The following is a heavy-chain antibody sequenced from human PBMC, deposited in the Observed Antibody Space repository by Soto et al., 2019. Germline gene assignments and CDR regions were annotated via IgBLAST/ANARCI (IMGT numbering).Heavy chain of an antibody. CDR3: ARSGMATILNWFDP. CDR2: IIPIFGTA. D-gene: IGHD5-12*01. Sequence: GASVKVSCKASGGTFSSYAISWVRQAPGQGLEWMGGIIPIFGTANYAQKFQGRVTITADKSTSTAYMELSSLRSEDTAVYYCARSGMATILNWFDPWGQGTLVTVSS. V-gene: IGHV1-69*06. J-gene: IGHJ5*02. CDR1: GGTFSSYA.